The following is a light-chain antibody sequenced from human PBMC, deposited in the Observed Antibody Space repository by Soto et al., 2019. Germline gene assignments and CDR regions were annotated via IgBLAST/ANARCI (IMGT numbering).Light chain of an antibody. J-gene: IGLJ2*01. CDR3: GTWDSSLSAGV. V-gene: IGLV1-51*01. CDR1: SSNIGKNY. Sequence: QSVLTQPPSVSVAPGQKVTISCSGSSSNIGKNYVSWYQQFPGTAPKLLIYDNNKRPSGIPDRFSGSKSGTSATLGITGLQTGDEAEYYCGTWDSSLSAGVFGGGTKLTVL. CDR2: DNN.